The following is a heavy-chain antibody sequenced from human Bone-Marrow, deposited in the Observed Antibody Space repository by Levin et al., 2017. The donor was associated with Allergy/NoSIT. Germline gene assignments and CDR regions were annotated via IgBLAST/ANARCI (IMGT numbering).Heavy chain of an antibody. Sequence: PSQTLSLTCTVSGGSVSSGSYYWSWIRQPPGRGLEWIGYIYYSGSTNYNPSLKSRVTISVDTSKNQFSLKLSSVTAADTAVYYCARDHVYSSSRDASYFDYWGQGTLVTVSS. CDR1: GGSVSSGSYY. D-gene: IGHD6-6*01. V-gene: IGHV4-61*01. CDR3: ARDHVYSSSRDASYFDY. J-gene: IGHJ4*02. CDR2: IYYSGST.